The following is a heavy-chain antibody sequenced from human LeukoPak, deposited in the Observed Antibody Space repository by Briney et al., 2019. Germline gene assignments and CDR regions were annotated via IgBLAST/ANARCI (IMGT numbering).Heavy chain of an antibody. J-gene: IGHJ3*02. CDR1: GGTFSSYA. CDR2: IIPIFGTA. Sequence: SVKVSCKASGGTFSSYAISWVRQAPGQGLEWMGGIIPIFGTANYAQKFQGRVTITADESTSTAYMELSSLRSEDTAVYYCARVLRYCISGSCYNGAFDIWGQGTMVTVSS. CDR3: ARVLRYCISGSCYNGAFDI. D-gene: IGHD2-2*02. V-gene: IGHV1-69*13.